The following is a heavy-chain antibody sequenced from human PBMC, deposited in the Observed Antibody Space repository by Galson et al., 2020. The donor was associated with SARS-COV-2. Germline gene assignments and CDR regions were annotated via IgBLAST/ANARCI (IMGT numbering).Heavy chain of an antibody. D-gene: IGHD6-19*01. J-gene: IGHJ4*02. CDR3: ARDEAVAGAFDY. Sequence: ASVQVSCNASGYTFTSYGISWVRQAPGQGLEWMGWVSAYNGNTIYAQKPQDRVTLTTDTSTNTAYMDLRSLTSDDTAVYYCARDEAVAGAFDYWGQGTLVTVSS. CDR2: VSAYNGNT. CDR1: GYTFTSYG. V-gene: IGHV1-18*01.